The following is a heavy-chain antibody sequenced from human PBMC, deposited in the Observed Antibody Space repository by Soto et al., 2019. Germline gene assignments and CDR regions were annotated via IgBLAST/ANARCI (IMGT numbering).Heavy chain of an antibody. CDR1: GGSISSGGYY. Sequence: PSETLSLTCTVSGGSISSGGYYWSCIRQHPGKGLVSIGYIYYSGRTYSNPSLKRRVTISVDTYKNQFSLKLSSVTAADTAVYYCARVRPTVTTSGDWFDPWGQGTLVTVSS. V-gene: IGHV4-31*02. CDR2: IYYSGRT. CDR3: ARVRPTVTTSGDWFDP. J-gene: IGHJ5*02. D-gene: IGHD4-17*01.